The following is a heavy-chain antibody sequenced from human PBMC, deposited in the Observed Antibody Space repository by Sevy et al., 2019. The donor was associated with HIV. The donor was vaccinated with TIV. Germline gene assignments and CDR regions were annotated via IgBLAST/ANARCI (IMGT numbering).Heavy chain of an antibody. CDR1: GGSFSGYY. CDR3: ARVGYCSSTSCYDQASWFDP. CDR2: INHSGST. J-gene: IGHJ5*02. V-gene: IGHV4-34*01. D-gene: IGHD2-2*01. Sequence: SETLSLTCAVYGGSFSGYYWSWIRQPPGKGVEWIGEINHSGSTNYNPSLKSRVTISVDTSKNQFSLKLSSVTAADTAVYYCARVGYCSSTSCYDQASWFDPWGQGTLVTVSS.